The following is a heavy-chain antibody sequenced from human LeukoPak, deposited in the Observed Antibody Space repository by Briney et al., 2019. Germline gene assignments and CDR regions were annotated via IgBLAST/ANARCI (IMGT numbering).Heavy chain of an antibody. J-gene: IGHJ4*02. CDR3: ARDQGIAAYLFDY. Sequence: GRSLRLSCAASGFTFSSYAMHWVRQALGKGLEWVAVISYDGSNKYYADSVKGRFTISRDNSKNTLYLQMNSLRAEDTAVYYCARDQGIAAYLFDYWGQGTLVTVSS. CDR1: GFTFSSYA. D-gene: IGHD6-13*01. V-gene: IGHV3-30-3*01. CDR2: ISYDGSNK.